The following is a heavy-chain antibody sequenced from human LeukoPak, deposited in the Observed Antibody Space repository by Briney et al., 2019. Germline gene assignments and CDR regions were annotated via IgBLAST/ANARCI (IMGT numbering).Heavy chain of an antibody. CDR3: ARGDYYGSGSYIDY. Sequence: PGGSLRLSCAASGFTFSSYGMHWVRQAPGKGLEWVAVISYDGSNKYYADSVKGRFTISRDNSKNTLYLQMNSLRAEDTAVYYCARGDYYGSGSYIDYWGQGTLVTLSS. J-gene: IGHJ4*02. CDR1: GFTFSSYG. CDR2: ISYDGSNK. V-gene: IGHV3-30*03. D-gene: IGHD3-10*01.